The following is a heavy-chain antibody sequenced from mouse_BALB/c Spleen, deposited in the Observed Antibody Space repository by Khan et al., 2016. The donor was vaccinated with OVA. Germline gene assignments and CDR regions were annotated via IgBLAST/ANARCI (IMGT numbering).Heavy chain of an antibody. Sequence: VQLKQSGPGLVKPSQSLSLTCTVTGYSITSGYGWNWIWQFPGNKLEWIGYISYSGSTNYNPSLKSRISITRDTSKNQFFLQLNSVTTEDTATYYCARTARIKYWGQGTTLTVSS. J-gene: IGHJ2*01. V-gene: IGHV3-2*02. CDR1: GYSITSGYG. CDR3: ARTARIKY. CDR2: ISYSGST. D-gene: IGHD1-2*01.